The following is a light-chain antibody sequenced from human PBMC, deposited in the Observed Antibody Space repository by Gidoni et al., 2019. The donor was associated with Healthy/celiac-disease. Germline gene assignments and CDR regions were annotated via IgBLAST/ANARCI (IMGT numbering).Light chain of an antibody. V-gene: IGLV1-47*01. CDR1: SSNIGSNY. J-gene: IGLJ2*01. Sequence: QSVLTQPTSASGTPGQRVTIPCSGSSSNIGSNYVYWYQQLPGTAPKLLIYRNNQRPSGVPDRFSGSKSGTSASLAISGLRSEDEADYYCAAWDDSLSGRVFGGGTKLTVL. CDR3: AAWDDSLSGRV. CDR2: RNN.